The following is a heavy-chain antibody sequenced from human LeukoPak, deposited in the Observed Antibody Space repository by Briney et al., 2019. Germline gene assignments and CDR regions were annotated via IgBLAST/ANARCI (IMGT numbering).Heavy chain of an antibody. D-gene: IGHD1-26*01. CDR3: ARDSEDRRWDLPRFDY. CDR2: IKQDGSEK. V-gene: IGHV3-7*01. CDR1: GFTFSNFW. J-gene: IGHJ4*02. Sequence: GGSLRLSCAASGFTFSNFWMSWVRQAPGKGLEWVANIKQDGSEKYYVDSVKGRFTISRDNAKNSLYLQMNSLRAEDTAVYYCARDSEDRRWDLPRFDYWGQETLVTVSS.